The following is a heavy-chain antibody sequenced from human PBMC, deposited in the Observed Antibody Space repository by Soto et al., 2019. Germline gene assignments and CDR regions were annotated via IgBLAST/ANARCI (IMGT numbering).Heavy chain of an antibody. CDR2: ISSSSSTI. V-gene: IGHV3-48*01. J-gene: IGHJ3*02. Sequence: GGSLRLSCAASGFTFSSYSMNWVRQAPGKGLEWVSYISSSSSTIYYADSVKGRFTISRDNAKKSLYLQMNSLRAEDTAVYYCARGGPGKGYCSGGSCYQWGDPDAFDIWGQGTMVTVSS. CDR1: GFTFSSYS. D-gene: IGHD2-15*01. CDR3: ARGGPGKGYCSGGSCYQWGDPDAFDI.